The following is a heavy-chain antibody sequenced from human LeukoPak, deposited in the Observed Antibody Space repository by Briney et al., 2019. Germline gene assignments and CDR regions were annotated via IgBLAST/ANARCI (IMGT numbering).Heavy chain of an antibody. J-gene: IGHJ4*02. V-gene: IGHV3-48*03. CDR2: ISSSGSTI. D-gene: IGHD6-13*01. Sequence: GGSLRLSCAASGFTFSSYEMNWVRQAPGKGLEWVSYISSSGSTIYYADSVKGRFTTSRDNAKNSLYLQMNSLRAEDTAVYYCARVGSIAAAGTPDYWGQGTLVTVSS. CDR3: ARVGSIAAAGTPDY. CDR1: GFTFSSYE.